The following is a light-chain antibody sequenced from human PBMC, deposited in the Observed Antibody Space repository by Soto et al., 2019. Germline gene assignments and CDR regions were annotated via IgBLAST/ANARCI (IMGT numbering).Light chain of an antibody. CDR1: QSVNSW. CDR3: QQFSSYSRT. V-gene: IGKV1-5*01. Sequence: DIPMTQSPSTLSAYVGDRVTITCRASQSVNSWLAWYQQKPGRAPKLLIYSVSNLDSGVPSRFSGSGSGTECTLTISSLQPDDFATYDCQQFSSYSRTFGHGTKVEMK. J-gene: IGKJ1*01. CDR2: SVS.